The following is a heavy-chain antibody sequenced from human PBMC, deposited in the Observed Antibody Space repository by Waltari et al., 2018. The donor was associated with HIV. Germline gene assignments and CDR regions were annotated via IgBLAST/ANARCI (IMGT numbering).Heavy chain of an antibody. J-gene: IGHJ5*02. V-gene: IGHV3-7*01. CDR2: RKQAGNEG. Sequence: EVQLVESGGGLVQPGGSLRLSCAASGFTFSSYGMSWVRQAPGKGVEWVANRKQAGNEGDYVDSMKSRFTNARNNAKNSLYMQLRSLRAADKDVYYCAVRYPGRRLNRFDPWGQGTLVIVSS. CDR1: GFTFSSYG. CDR3: AVRYPGRRLNRFDP. D-gene: IGHD2-8*01.